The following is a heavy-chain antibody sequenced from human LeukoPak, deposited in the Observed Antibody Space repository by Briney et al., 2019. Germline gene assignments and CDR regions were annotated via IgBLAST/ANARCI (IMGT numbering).Heavy chain of an antibody. CDR1: GFNFSDYY. V-gene: IGHV3-11*01. CDR3: VRGKRRFDS. Sequence: GGSLRLSCAASGFNFSDYYMSWLRQSPGKGLEWGSYISNRGYSKYYADSMKGRFTISRDNANNSLSLQMNSLRAEDTAVYYCVRGKRRFDSWGQGTLVTVSS. J-gene: IGHJ4*02. CDR2: ISNRGYSK.